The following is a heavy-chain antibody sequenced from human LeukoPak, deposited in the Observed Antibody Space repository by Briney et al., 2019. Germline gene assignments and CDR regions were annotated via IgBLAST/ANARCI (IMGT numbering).Heavy chain of an antibody. CDR2: IIGNGGSA. Sequence: PGGSLRLSCSASGFTFSSFALSWVRQAPGKGLEWVSGIIGNGGSAYYAGSVKGRFTISRDNSKNTLYLQMNSLRAEDTAVYYCAKIVGSRHCWGQGTLVTVSS. V-gene: IGHV3-23*01. J-gene: IGHJ4*02. D-gene: IGHD2-21*01. CDR1: GFTFSSFA. CDR3: AKIVGSRHC.